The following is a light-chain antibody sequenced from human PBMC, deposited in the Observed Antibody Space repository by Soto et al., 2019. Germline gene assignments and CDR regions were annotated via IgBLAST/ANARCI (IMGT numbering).Light chain of an antibody. Sequence: VLSQSPGRLSLSPGERATLSCRASQSVPSTYFAWYKQKSGQPPRLLISGTSNRATGIPDRFSGSGSWRDFTLTISRLEPEDFAVYFCQQFGNSPWTFGQGTKVEI. CDR3: QQFGNSPWT. CDR2: GTS. V-gene: IGKV3-20*01. CDR1: QSVPSTY. J-gene: IGKJ1*01.